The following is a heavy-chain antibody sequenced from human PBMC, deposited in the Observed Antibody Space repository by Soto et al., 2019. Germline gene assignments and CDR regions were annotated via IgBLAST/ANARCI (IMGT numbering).Heavy chain of an antibody. CDR2: ISYDGSNK. CDR3: ARIPNDAFDI. V-gene: IGHV3-30-3*01. CDR1: GFTFSSYA. Sequence: LRLSCAASGFTFSSYAMHWVRQAPGKGLEWVAVISYDGSNKYYADSVKGRFTISRDNSKNTLYLQMNSLRAEDTAVYYCARIPNDAFDIWGQGTMVTVSS. D-gene: IGHD2-21*01. J-gene: IGHJ3*02.